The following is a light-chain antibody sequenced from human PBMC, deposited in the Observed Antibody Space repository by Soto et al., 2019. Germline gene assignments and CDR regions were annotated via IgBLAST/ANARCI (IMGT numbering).Light chain of an antibody. V-gene: IGKV3-11*01. CDR2: DAS. J-gene: IGKJ4*01. Sequence: DIVLTQSPATLSLSPGERATLYCRASQTVSSYLAWYQQKPGQAPRLLIYDASDRATGIPTRFSGSGSGTDFTLIISSLEPKDFAVYYCQQRNYWPLTFGGGTKVEIK. CDR1: QTVSSY. CDR3: QQRNYWPLT.